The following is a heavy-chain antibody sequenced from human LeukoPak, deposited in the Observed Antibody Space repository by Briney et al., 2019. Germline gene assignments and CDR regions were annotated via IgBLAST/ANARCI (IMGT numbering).Heavy chain of an antibody. Sequence: GSLVKVSCKASGGTFSSYAISWVRQAPGQGLEWMGRIIPILGIANYAQKFQGRVTITADKSTSTAYMELSSLRSEDTAVYYCARLYDYVWGSYRYTHYYFDYWGQGTLVTVSS. CDR3: ARLYDYVWGSYRYTHYYFDY. CDR1: GGTFSSYA. D-gene: IGHD3-16*02. V-gene: IGHV1-69*04. J-gene: IGHJ4*02. CDR2: IIPILGIA.